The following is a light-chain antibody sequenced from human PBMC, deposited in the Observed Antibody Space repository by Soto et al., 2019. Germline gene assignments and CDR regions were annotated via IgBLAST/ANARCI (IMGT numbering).Light chain of an antibody. V-gene: IGLV2-8*01. J-gene: IGLJ1*01. Sequence: QSALTQPPSASGSPGQSVTISCTGNSNDVGHSSFISWYQQHPGKGPTLIIYEVSKRTSGVPDRFSGSKSGNTASLSVSGLQDEDEADYFCNAQADNGKHVFGTGTKLTVL. CDR2: EVS. CDR3: NAQADNGKHV. CDR1: SNDVGHSSF.